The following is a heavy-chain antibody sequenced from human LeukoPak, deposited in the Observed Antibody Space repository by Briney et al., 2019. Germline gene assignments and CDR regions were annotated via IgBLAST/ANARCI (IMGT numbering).Heavy chain of an antibody. Sequence: PAASVKVSCKASGGTFSSYATSWVRQAPGQGLEWMGGIIPIFGTANYAQKFQGRVTITADESTSTAYMELSSLRSEDTAVYYCARAAYCGGDCYVSLFDYWGQGTLVTVSS. CDR1: GGTFSSYA. J-gene: IGHJ4*02. V-gene: IGHV1-69*13. D-gene: IGHD2-21*02. CDR2: IIPIFGTA. CDR3: ARAAYCGGDCYVSLFDY.